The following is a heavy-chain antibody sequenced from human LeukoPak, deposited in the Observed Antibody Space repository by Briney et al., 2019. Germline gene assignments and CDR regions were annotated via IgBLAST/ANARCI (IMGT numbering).Heavy chain of an antibody. J-gene: IGHJ5*02. CDR3: ARDASLYCSGNDCYWAFDR. Sequence: GGSLRLSCVASGFTFSDHWMSWVRQAPGKGLEWVANIKQDESKRYYVDSVKGRFTISRDNAKNSLYLQINSLSAEDTAVYYCARDASLYCSGNDCYWAFDRWGQGTLVTVSS. V-gene: IGHV3-7*01. CDR2: IKQDESKR. D-gene: IGHD2-15*01. CDR1: GFTFSDHW.